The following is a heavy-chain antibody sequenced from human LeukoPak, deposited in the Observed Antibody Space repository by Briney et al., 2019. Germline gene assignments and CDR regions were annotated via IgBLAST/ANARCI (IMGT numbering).Heavy chain of an antibody. CDR3: ARAVRDGYNSAFDI. Sequence: ASVTVSCKASGYTFTNYYMHWVRQAPGQGFEWMGIINPSGGSTSYAQKFQGRVTMTRDTSTSTVYMELSSLRSEDTAVYHCARAVRDGYNSAFDIWGQGTMVTVSS. CDR2: INPSGGST. D-gene: IGHD5-24*01. CDR1: GYTFTNYY. V-gene: IGHV1-46*01. J-gene: IGHJ3*02.